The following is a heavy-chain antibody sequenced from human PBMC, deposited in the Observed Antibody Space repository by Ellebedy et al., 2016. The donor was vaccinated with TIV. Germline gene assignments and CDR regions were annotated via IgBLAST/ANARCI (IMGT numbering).Heavy chain of an antibody. Sequence: PGGSLRLSCAASGFTVSSNYMSWVRQAPGKGLEWVSAVSESDGRTFYADSVKGRFTISRDNSKNTLFLQMNSLTAGDTAVYYCTKRADNWGFFDYWGQGTLVTVSS. CDR1: GFTVSSNY. CDR3: TKRADNWGFFDY. J-gene: IGHJ4*02. D-gene: IGHD1-1*01. CDR2: VSESDGRT. V-gene: IGHV3-23*01.